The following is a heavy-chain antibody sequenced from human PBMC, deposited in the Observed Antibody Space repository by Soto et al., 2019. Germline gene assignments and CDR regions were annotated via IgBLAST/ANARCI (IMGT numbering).Heavy chain of an antibody. CDR2: ISGSGGST. Sequence: PGGSLRLSCAASGFTFSSYAMSWVRQAPGKGLEWVSAISGSGGSTYYADSVKGRFTISRDNSKNTVYLQMNSLRAEDTAVYYCAKSGEDIVVLPHWFEPWGQGTLVTVSS. J-gene: IGHJ5*02. D-gene: IGHD2-15*01. CDR1: GFTFSSYA. V-gene: IGHV3-23*01. CDR3: AKSGEDIVVLPHWFEP.